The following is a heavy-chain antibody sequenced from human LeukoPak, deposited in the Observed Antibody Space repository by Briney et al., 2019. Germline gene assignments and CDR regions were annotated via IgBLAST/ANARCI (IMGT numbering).Heavy chain of an antibody. CDR2: LYSGGST. CDR3: ARVRDYYDSRGYYFEYFGH. V-gene: IGHV3-53*01. Sequence: PGGSLRLSCAASGFTFSSYGMSWVRQAPGKGLEWVSVLYSGGSTNYADSVKGRFTISRDNSKNTLYLQMNSLRAEDTAVYYCARVRDYYDSRGYYFEYFGHWGQGTLVTVSS. J-gene: IGHJ1*01. D-gene: IGHD3-22*01. CDR1: GFTFSSYG.